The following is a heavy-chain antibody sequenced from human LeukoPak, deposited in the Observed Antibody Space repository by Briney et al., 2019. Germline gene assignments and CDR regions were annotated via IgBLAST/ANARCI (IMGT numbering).Heavy chain of an antibody. Sequence: GESLKISCKGSGYSFTSYWIGWVRQMPGKCLEWMGIIYPGDSDTRYSPSFQGQVTISADKSISTAYLQWSSLKASDTAMYYCARHLRGYYSGGSCYGYYYYMDVWGKGTTVTVSS. V-gene: IGHV5-51*01. CDR2: IYPGDSDT. J-gene: IGHJ6*03. CDR1: GYSFTSYW. CDR3: ARHLRGYYSGGSCYGYYYYMDV. D-gene: IGHD2-15*01.